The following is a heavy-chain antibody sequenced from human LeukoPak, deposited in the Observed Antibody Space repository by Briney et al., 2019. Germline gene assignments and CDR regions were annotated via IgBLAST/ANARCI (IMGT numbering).Heavy chain of an antibody. V-gene: IGHV4-39*01. CDR2: IYYSGST. J-gene: IGHJ5*02. D-gene: IGHD6-13*01. Sequence: PSETLSLTCTVSGGSISSSSYYWGWIRQPPGKGLEWIGSIYYSGSTYYNPSLKSRVTISVDTSKNQFSLKLSSVTAADTAVYYCARPRRSSSWYGNNWFDPWGQGTLVTVSS. CDR1: GGSISSSSYY. CDR3: ARPRRSSSWYGNNWFDP.